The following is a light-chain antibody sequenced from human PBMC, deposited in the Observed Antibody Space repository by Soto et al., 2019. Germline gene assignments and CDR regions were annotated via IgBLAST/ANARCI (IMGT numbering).Light chain of an antibody. CDR1: QSVGRNF. CDR3: HQYAALPLT. V-gene: IGKV3-20*01. Sequence: EIGLTQSPGTLSLSPGESTTLSCRASQSVGRNFLAWYQQKPGRAPRLLIHGASYRATGVPDRFSGSGSETDFTLTISRLEPEEFAVYYCHQYAALPLTFGGGIQVEI. J-gene: IGKJ4*01. CDR2: GAS.